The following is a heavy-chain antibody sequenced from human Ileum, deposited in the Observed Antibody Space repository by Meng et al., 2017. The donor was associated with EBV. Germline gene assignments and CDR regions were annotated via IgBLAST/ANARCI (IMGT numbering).Heavy chain of an antibody. J-gene: IGHJ4*02. Sequence: QVHLQESGPGLVKPSETLSLTCIVSGDSFSSYDWSWIRQPPGKGLEWIGYVYKSGSTIYNPSLQSRVTISMDTSKNQFSLRLRSVTAADTAVYYCAGDYGSGSYRFDYWGQGTLVTVSS. CDR1: GDSFSSYD. V-gene: IGHV4-59*12. CDR3: AGDYGSGSYRFDY. D-gene: IGHD3-10*01. CDR2: VYKSGST.